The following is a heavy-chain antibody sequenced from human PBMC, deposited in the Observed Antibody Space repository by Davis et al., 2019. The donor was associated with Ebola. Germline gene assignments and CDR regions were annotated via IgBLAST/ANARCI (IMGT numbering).Heavy chain of an antibody. CDR3: ARVDERGDFDY. CDR1: GFTFSGSA. Sequence: GGSLRLSCAASGFTFSGSAMHWVRQASGKGLEWVGRIRSKANSYATAYAASVKGRFTISRDDSKNTAYLQMNSLRAEDTAVYYCARVDERGDFDYWGQGTLVTVSS. V-gene: IGHV3-73*01. CDR2: IRSKANSYAT. D-gene: IGHD1-1*01. J-gene: IGHJ4*02.